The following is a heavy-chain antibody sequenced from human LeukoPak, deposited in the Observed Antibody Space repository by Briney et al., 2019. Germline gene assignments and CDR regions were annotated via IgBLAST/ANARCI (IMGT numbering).Heavy chain of an antibody. J-gene: IGHJ4*02. CDR2: MSPNGGKT. CDR1: GYSFTIYG. CDR3: ARALDRGFGDLGY. Sequence: ASVKVSCKASGYSFTIYGINWVREATGQGLEWMGWMSPNGGKTGYAQDFQGRFTITRNNSKNTVYMELSRLRADDTAVYYCARALDRGFGDLGYWGQGTLVTVSS. V-gene: IGHV1-8*01. D-gene: IGHD3-10*01.